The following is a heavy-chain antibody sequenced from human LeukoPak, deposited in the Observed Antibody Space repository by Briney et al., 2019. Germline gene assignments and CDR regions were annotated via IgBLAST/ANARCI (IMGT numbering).Heavy chain of an antibody. CDR3: ARAAAFYYDSSGYYTSPYYYGMDV. CDR1: GGSISSYF. Sequence: PSETLSLTCTVSGGSISSYFWSWIRQPAGKGLEWIGRIYPCGSTNYSPSLKIRVTMSVDTSKNQFSLKLSSVTVADTAVYYCARAAAFYYDSSGYYTSPYYYGMDVWGQGTTVAVSS. D-gene: IGHD3-22*01. J-gene: IGHJ6*02. V-gene: IGHV4-4*07. CDR2: IYPCGST.